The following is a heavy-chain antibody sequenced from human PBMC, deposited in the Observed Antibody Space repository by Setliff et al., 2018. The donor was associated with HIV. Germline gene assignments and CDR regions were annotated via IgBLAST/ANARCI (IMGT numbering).Heavy chain of an antibody. V-gene: IGHV3-11*04. CDR3: ARDRGSSAWYGGDWYFDL. CDR1: GFTFSDYY. Sequence: GSLRLSCAASGFTFSDYYMSWIRQAPGKGLEWVSYISSSGSTIYYADSVKGRFTISRDNAKNSLYLQMNSLRAEDTAVFYCARDRGSSAWYGGDWYFDLWGRGTLVTVSS. CDR2: ISSSGSTI. D-gene: IGHD6-19*01. J-gene: IGHJ2*01.